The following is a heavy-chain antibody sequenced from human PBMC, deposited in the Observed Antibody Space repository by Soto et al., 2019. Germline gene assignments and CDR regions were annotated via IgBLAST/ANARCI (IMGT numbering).Heavy chain of an antibody. CDR1: GYTFTGYY. CDR3: ARESRGLRFLEWTHQRHYFDY. V-gene: IGHV1-2*04. CDR2: INPNSGGT. D-gene: IGHD3-3*01. Sequence: ASVKVSCKASGYTFTGYYMHWVRQAPGQGLEWMGWINPNSGGTNYAQKFQGWVTMTRDTSISTAYMKLSRLRSDDTAVYYCARESRGLRFLEWTHQRHYFDYWGQGTLVTVSS. J-gene: IGHJ4*02.